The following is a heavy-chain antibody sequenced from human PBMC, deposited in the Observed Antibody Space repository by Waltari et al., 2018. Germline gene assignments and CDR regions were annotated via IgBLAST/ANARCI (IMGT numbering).Heavy chain of an antibody. CDR3: ATYIGASIGTAAFDV. Sequence: QLQLQESGPGLVKPSETLSLSCSVSGGSITSNRHYWGWIRQPPGPGLEWIGTISYNGATYSSPSLRGRVTVSRDTSINQLSLKLGSVTAADTAVYYCATYIGASIGTAAFDVWGQGTMVTVSS. D-gene: IGHD5-12*01. V-gene: IGHV4-39*01. CDR1: GGSITSNRHY. CDR2: ISYNGAT. J-gene: IGHJ3*01.